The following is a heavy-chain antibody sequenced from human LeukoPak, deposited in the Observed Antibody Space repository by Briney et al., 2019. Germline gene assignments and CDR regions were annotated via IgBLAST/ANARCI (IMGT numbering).Heavy chain of an antibody. Sequence: SETLSLTCTVSGGSISSSSYYWGWIRQPPGKGLEWIGSIYYSGSTNYNPSLKSRVTISVDTSKNQFSLKLSSVTAADTAVYYCARWGPIAAAGPAFDIWGQGTMVTVSS. V-gene: IGHV4-39*07. D-gene: IGHD6-13*01. CDR2: IYYSGST. J-gene: IGHJ3*02. CDR3: ARWGPIAAAGPAFDI. CDR1: GGSISSSSYY.